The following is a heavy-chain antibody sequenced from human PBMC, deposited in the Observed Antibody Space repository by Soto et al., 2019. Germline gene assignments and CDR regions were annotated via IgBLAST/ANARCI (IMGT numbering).Heavy chain of an antibody. CDR3: ARDLDPRLGELSLSPFDY. Sequence: GGSLRLSCAASGFTFSSYGMHWVRQAPGKGLEWVAVIWYDGSNKYYADSVKGRFTISRDNSKNTLYLQMNSLRAEDTAVYYCARDLDPRLGELSLSPFDYWGQGTLVTVSS. CDR1: GFTFSSYG. J-gene: IGHJ4*02. V-gene: IGHV3-33*01. D-gene: IGHD3-16*02. CDR2: IWYDGSNK.